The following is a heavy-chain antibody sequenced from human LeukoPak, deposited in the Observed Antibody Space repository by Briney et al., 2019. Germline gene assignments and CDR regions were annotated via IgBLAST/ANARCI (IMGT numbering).Heavy chain of an antibody. Sequence: SETLSLTCTVSGGSISSSSYYWGWIRQPPGKGLEWIVIIYYSGSTYYNPSLNSRVTISVDTSKNQFSLKLSSVTAADTAVYYCAMTGGAYSDMDVWGKGTTVTVSS. J-gene: IGHJ6*03. CDR1: GGSISSSSYY. V-gene: IGHV4-39*01. CDR3: AMTGGAYSDMDV. CDR2: IYYSGST. D-gene: IGHD4/OR15-4a*01.